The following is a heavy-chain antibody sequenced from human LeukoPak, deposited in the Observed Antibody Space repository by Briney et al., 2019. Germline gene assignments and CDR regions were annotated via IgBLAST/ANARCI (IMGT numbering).Heavy chain of an antibody. V-gene: IGHV3-11*04. J-gene: IGHJ4*02. CDR3: ARDVAGYCSSTSCYGDFDY. CDR1: GFTFSDYY. Sequence: GGSLRLSCAASGFTFSDYYMSWMRQAPGKGLEWGSYISSTRSTISYAASVKGRFTISRDNAKNSLYLQMNRLRAEDTAVYYCARDVAGYCSSTSCYGDFDYWGQGTLVTVSS. D-gene: IGHD2-2*01. CDR2: ISSTRSTI.